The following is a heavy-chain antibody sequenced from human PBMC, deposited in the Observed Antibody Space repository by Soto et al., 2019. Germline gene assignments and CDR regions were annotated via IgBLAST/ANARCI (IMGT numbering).Heavy chain of an antibody. D-gene: IGHD2-15*01. V-gene: IGHV1-18*04. CDR3: ARDFGGGTQLDCY. J-gene: IGHJ3*01. CDR1: GYTFTSYG. Sequence: ASVKVSCKASGYTFTSYGISWVRQAPGQGLEWMGWISVDDGDTNYAQKLQGRVTMTTDTSTSTAYMELRSLRSDDTAVYYCARDFGGGTQLDCYWGDGTIFTVS. CDR2: ISVDDGDT.